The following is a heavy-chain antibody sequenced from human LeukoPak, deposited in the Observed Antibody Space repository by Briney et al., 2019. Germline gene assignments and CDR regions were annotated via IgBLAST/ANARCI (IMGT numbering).Heavy chain of an antibody. Sequence: ASVKVSCKASGYTFTSYGISWVRQAPGQGLEWMGWISAYNGNTNYAQKLQGRVTMTTDTSTSTAYMELRSLRSDDTAGFYGGRDGIVGGWFDYGGGGPVVTVS. D-gene: IGHD1-26*01. V-gene: IGHV1-18*04. J-gene: IGHJ4*02. CDR3: GRDGIVGGWFDY. CDR2: ISAYNGNT. CDR1: GYTFTSYG.